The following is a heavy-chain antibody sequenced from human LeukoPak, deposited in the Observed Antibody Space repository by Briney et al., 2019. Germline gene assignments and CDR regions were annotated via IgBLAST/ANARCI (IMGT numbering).Heavy chain of an antibody. J-gene: IGHJ4*02. Sequence: GGSLSLSCAASGLTFSSYEMNWVRQAPGKELKRVSSISSSGSTIYYAASVKGRFTISRDNTKTPLYLQMHSLRAVDTAVYYCARDVWVDYWGQGTLVTVSS. CDR1: GLTFSSYE. V-gene: IGHV3-48*03. D-gene: IGHD2-8*01. CDR2: ISSSGSTI. CDR3: ARDVWVDY.